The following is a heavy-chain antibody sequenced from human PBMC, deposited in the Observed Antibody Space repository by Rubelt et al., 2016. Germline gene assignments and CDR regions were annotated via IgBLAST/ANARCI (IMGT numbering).Heavy chain of an antibody. CDR1: GFTFSSYA. CDR2: ISYDGSNK. J-gene: IGHJ4*02. D-gene: IGHD6-13*01. CDR3: ARAAADYFDY. Sequence: VESGGGVVQPGRSLRLSCAASGFTFSSYAMHWVRQAPGKGLEWVAVISYDGSNKYYADSVKGRFTISRDNSKNTLYLQMNSLRAEDTAVYYCARAAADYFDYWGQGNLVTVSS. V-gene: IGHV3-30*04.